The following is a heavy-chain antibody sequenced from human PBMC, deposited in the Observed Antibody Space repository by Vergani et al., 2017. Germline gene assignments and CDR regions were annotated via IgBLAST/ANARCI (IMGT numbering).Heavy chain of an antibody. CDR3: ARGGAFYGTRRLGMDV. CDR2: ISYDGSNK. CDR1: GFTFSSYA. Sequence: QVQLVESGGGVVQPGRSLRLSCAASGFTFSSYAMHWVRQAPGKGLEWVAVISYDGSNKYYADSVKGRFTISRDNSKSTLYLQMNSLRAEDTAVYDCARGGAFYGTRRLGMDVWGQGTTVTVSS. V-gene: IGHV3-30-3*01. D-gene: IGHD2/OR15-2a*01. J-gene: IGHJ6*02.